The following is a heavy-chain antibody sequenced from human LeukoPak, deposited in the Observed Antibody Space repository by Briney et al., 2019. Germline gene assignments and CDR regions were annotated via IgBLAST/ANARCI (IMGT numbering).Heavy chain of an antibody. CDR2: INSDGSST. D-gene: IGHD1-26*01. V-gene: IGHV3-74*01. CDR1: GFTFSSYW. J-gene: IGHJ4*02. CDR3: ARDSLNSGSYFDY. Sequence: GGSLRLSCAASGFTFSSYWMHWVRQAPGKGLVWVSRINSDGSSTNYADSVKGRFTVSRDNAKNTLYLQMNSLRAEDTAVYYCARDSLNSGSYFDYWGQGTLVTVSS.